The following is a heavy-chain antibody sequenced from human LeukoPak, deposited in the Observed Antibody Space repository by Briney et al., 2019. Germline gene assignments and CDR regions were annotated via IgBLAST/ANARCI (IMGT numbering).Heavy chain of an antibody. CDR1: GGSISSYY. Sequence: SETLSLTCTVSGGSISSYYGSWIRQPPGKGLEWIGYIYYSGSTNYNPSLKSRVTISVDTSKNQFSLKLSSVTAADTAVYYCARELEMSPYYYGMDVWGQGTTVTVSS. V-gene: IGHV4-59*01. D-gene: IGHD1-1*01. J-gene: IGHJ6*02. CDR3: ARELEMSPYYYGMDV. CDR2: IYYSGST.